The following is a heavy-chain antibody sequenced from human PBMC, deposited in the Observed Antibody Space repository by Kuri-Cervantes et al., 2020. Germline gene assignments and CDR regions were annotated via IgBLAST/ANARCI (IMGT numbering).Heavy chain of an antibody. D-gene: IGHD3-3*01. CDR2: ISYDGSNK. V-gene: IGHV3-30*18. J-gene: IGHJ4*02. CDR1: GFTFSNYG. CDR3: AKDEYYDFWSGYGGGYFDY. Sequence: GSLRLSCAASGFTFSNYGMHWVRQAPGKGLEWVAVISYDGSNKYYADSVKGRFTISRDNSKNTLYLQMNSLRAEDTAVYYCAKDEYYDFWSGYGGGYFDYWGQGTLVTVSS.